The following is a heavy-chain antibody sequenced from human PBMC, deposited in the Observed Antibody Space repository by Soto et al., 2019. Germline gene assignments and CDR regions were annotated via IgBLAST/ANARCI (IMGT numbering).Heavy chain of an antibody. Sequence: SETLSLTCTVSGGSISSYYWSWIRQPPGKGLEWIGYIYYSGSTNYDPSLKSRVTISVDTSKNQFSLKLSSVTAADTAVYYCARLGYSSSPEWYYYYGMDVWGQGTTVTVSS. CDR1: GGSISSYY. V-gene: IGHV4-59*01. CDR3: ARLGYSSSPEWYYYYGMDV. CDR2: IYYSGST. D-gene: IGHD6-6*01. J-gene: IGHJ6*02.